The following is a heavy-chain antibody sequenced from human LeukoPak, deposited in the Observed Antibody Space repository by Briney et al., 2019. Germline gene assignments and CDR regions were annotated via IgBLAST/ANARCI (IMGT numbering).Heavy chain of an antibody. CDR2: INPNSGGT. CDR3: ARPITGTTWGIFDY. V-gene: IGHV1-2*02. D-gene: IGHD1-7*01. J-gene: IGHJ4*02. CDR1: GYTFTGYY. Sequence: ASVKVSCEASGYTFTGYYMHWVRQAPGQGLEWMGWINPNSGGTNYAQKFQGRVTMTRDTSISTAYMELSRLRSDDTAVYYCARPITGTTWGIFDYWGQGTLVTVSP.